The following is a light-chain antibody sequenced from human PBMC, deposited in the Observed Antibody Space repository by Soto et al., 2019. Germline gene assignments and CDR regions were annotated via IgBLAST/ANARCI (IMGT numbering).Light chain of an antibody. Sequence: IVMTQSPGTLSVSPGERATLSCRASQNIGNKVGWYQQKPGQAPRLLIYDTSIRASGIPDRFSGSGSGTDFTLTISRLEPEDFAVFYCQQYGTSEIIFGQGTRLEIK. V-gene: IGKV3-20*01. CDR1: QNIGNK. CDR3: QQYGTSEII. CDR2: DTS. J-gene: IGKJ5*01.